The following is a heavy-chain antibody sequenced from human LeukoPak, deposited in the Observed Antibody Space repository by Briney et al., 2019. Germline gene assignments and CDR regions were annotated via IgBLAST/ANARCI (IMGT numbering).Heavy chain of an antibody. J-gene: IGHJ5*02. CDR3: VPNWDNWFDP. Sequence: SETLSLTCAVYGGSFSDYYWGWIRQSPEKGLEWIGEINHSGSTVYNPSLKSRVTISVDTSKSQLSLKLNSVTAADMVMYYCVPNWDNWFDPWGQGTLVTVSS. CDR1: GGSFSDYY. V-gene: IGHV4-34*01. CDR2: INHSGST. D-gene: IGHD3-16*01.